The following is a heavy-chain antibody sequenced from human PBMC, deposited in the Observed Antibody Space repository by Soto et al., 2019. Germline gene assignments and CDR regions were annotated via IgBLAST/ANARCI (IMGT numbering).Heavy chain of an antibody. CDR2: IYYSGST. D-gene: IGHD5-12*01. V-gene: IGHV4-59*01. J-gene: IGHJ4*02. Sequence: SETLSLTCTVSGGSISSYYWSWIRQPPGKGLEWIGYIYYSGSTNYNPSLKSRVTISVDTSKNQFSLKLSSVTAADTAGYYCASRRDGYNPVFDYWGQGTLVTVSS. CDR3: ASRRDGYNPVFDY. CDR1: GGSISSYY.